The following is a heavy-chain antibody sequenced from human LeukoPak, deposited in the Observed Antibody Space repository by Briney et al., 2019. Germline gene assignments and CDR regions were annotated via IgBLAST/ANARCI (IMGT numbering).Heavy chain of an antibody. V-gene: IGHV3-15*01. CDR2: IKSKTDGGTT. Sequence: GGSLRLSCAASGFTFSNAWMSWVRQAPGKGLEWVGRIKSKTDGGTTDYAAPVKGRFTISRDDSKNTLYLQMNSLKTEDTAVYYCTRQEFGYSYGHREDWGQGTLVTVSS. CDR3: TRQEFGYSYGHRED. CDR1: GFTFSNAW. D-gene: IGHD5-18*01. J-gene: IGHJ4*02.